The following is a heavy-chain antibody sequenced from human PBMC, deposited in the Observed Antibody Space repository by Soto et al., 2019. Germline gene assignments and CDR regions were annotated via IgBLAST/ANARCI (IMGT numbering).Heavy chain of an antibody. D-gene: IGHD3-16*02. Sequence: SESLAIRCTVSGGTVSSWDHDWRWIRQPPGKGLEWIGEIDYSGSTYENPSLKSRVTISVDTSKNQFSLKLSSVTAADTAVYYCARGMGYYDYVWGSYRLSGIDYWGQGTLVTVSS. J-gene: IGHJ4*02. CDR3: ARGMGYYDYVWGSYRLSGIDY. CDR1: GGTVSSWDHD. V-gene: IGHV4-30-4*01. CDR2: IDYSGST.